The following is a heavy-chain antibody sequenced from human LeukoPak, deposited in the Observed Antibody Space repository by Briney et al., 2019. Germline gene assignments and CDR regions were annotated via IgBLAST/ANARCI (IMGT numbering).Heavy chain of an antibody. CDR2: ISSSGTTI. CDR3: ARARGDYYAIEDY. J-gene: IGHJ4*02. V-gene: IGHV3-48*03. D-gene: IGHD4-17*01. Sequence: GGSLRLSCAASGFTFSTYEMNWGRQAPGKGLEWVSYISSSGTTIYYADSVTGRFPISRDNAKNSLYLQMNSLRDEDTAVYYCARARGDYYAIEDYWGQGTLVTVSS. CDR1: GFTFSTYE.